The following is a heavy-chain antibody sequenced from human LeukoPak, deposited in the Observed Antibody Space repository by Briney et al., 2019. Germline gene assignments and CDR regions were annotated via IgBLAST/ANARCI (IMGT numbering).Heavy chain of an antibody. Sequence: SETLSLTCTVSGGSITTDHWNWVRQPPGKGLEWIGCIYYSGRTYYSPSLESRVTISVDMSKSQFSLRLTSVTAADTALYYCARKNDFEIWGQGTLVTVSS. V-gene: IGHV4-59*01. CDR3: ARKNDFEI. D-gene: IGHD2/OR15-2a*01. J-gene: IGHJ3*02. CDR1: GGSITTDH. CDR2: IYYSGRT.